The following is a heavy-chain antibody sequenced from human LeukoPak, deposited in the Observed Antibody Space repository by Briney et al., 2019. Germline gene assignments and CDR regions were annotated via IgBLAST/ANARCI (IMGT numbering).Heavy chain of an antibody. D-gene: IGHD3-22*01. CDR1: GGSISSSSCY. Sequence: KSSETLSFTCTVSGGSISSSSCYWGWIRQPPGKGLEWIGSIYYSGSTYYNPSLKSRVTISVDTSKNQFSLKLSSVTAADTAVYYCARVRYYYDSSGYYYVFDYWGQGTLVTVSS. CDR3: ARVRYYYDSSGYYYVFDY. CDR2: IYYSGST. V-gene: IGHV4-39*07. J-gene: IGHJ4*02.